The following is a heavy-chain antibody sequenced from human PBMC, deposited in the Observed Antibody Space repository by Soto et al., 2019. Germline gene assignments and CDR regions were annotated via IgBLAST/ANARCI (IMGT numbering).Heavy chain of an antibody. CDR3: ARAPNFGVVWDYYGLDV. CDR2: INAGNGNT. J-gene: IGHJ6*02. CDR1: GYTFTDYA. Sequence: QVQLVQSGAEVKEPGASVKVSCKASGYTFTDYAVHWVRQAPGQRLEWMGWINAGNGNTKYSQKFQGRVTITRDTSASTVYVELSSLNSEDMAVYYCARAPNFGVVWDYYGLDVWGQGTTVTVSS. D-gene: IGHD3-3*01. V-gene: IGHV1-3*01.